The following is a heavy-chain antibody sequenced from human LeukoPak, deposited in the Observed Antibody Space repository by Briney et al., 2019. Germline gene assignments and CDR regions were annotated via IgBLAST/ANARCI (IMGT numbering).Heavy chain of an antibody. CDR1: GGSISIYY. V-gene: IGHV4-59*01. Sequence: SETLSLACTVSGGSISIYYWNWIRQPPGKGLEWIGYIYYTGSTKYNPSLKSRVTLSLDTSKNQLSLKLRSVTAADTAVYYCARGDTYFEYWGQGTLVSVSS. CDR3: ARGDTYFEY. J-gene: IGHJ4*02. CDR2: IYYTGST.